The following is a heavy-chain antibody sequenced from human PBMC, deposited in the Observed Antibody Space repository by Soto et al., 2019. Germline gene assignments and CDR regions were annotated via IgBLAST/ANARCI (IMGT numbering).Heavy chain of an antibody. CDR1: GGSISSYY. D-gene: IGHD3-9*01. J-gene: IGHJ5*02. V-gene: IGHV4-59*08. CDR3: SRHLYYDILTGYWSGLDP. Sequence: SETLSLTCTVSGGSISSYYWSWIRQPPGKGLEWIGYIYYSGSTNYNPSLKSRVTISVATSKNQFSLNLRSVTAADTAVYYCSRHLYYDILTGYWSGLDPWGQGTLVTVSS. CDR2: IYYSGST.